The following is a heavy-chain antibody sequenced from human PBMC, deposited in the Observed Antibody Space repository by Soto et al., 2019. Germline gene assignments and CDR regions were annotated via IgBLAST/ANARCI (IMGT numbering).Heavy chain of an antibody. CDR3: ARGFWMITFGGVSDHTASGY. J-gene: IGHJ4*02. D-gene: IGHD3-16*01. V-gene: IGHV3-53*04. CDR2: IYSGGST. Sequence: PGGSLRLSCAASGFTVSSNYMSWVRQAPGKGLEWVSVIYSGGSTYYADSVKGRFTISRHNSKNTLYLQMNSLRAEDTAVYYCARGFWMITFGGVSDHTASGYWGQGTLLTVSS. CDR1: GFTVSSNY.